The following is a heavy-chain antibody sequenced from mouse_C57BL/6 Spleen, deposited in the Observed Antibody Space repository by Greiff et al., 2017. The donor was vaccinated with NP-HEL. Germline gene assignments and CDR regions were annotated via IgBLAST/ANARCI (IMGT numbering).Heavy chain of an antibody. CDR2: IYPGDGDT. J-gene: IGHJ2*01. CDR3: ARWEGTEDYFDY. CDR1: GYAFSSSW. Sequence: VQLQQSGPELVKPGASVKISCKASGYAFSSSWMNWVKQRPGKGLEWIGRIYPGDGDTTYNGKFKGKATLTADKSSSTAYMQLSSLTSEDSAVYFCARWEGTEDYFDYWGQGTTLTVSS. V-gene: IGHV1-82*01. D-gene: IGHD2-14*01.